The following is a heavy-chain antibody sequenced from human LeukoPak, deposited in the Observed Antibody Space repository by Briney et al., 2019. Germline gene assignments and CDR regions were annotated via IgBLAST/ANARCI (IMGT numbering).Heavy chain of an antibody. D-gene: IGHD1-7*01. Sequence: PSETLSLTCSVSGDSVTNYYWSWIRQPPGKGLEYIGYIFYRGNSNYSPSPKSRLTMSVDTSRNQLSLKLSSVTAADTAVYYCARGFFSSKYNWNYVWGYYYYYMDVWGKGTTVTVSS. CDR2: IFYRGNS. CDR1: GDSVTNYY. CDR3: ARGFFSSKYNWNYVWGYYYYYMDV. V-gene: IGHV4-59*02. J-gene: IGHJ6*03.